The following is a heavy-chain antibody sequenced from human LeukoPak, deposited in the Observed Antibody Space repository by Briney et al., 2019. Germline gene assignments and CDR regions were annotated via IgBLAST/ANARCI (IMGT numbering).Heavy chain of an antibody. CDR1: GGSISSYY. CDR2: IYTSGST. V-gene: IGHV4-4*07. Sequence: PSETLSLTCTVSGGSISSYYWSWIRQPAGKGLEWIGRIYTSGSTNYNPSLKSRVTISVDKSKNQFSLKLGSVTAADTAVYYCAREGIAVAGSNYWGQGTLVTVPS. CDR3: AREGIAVAGSNY. D-gene: IGHD6-19*01. J-gene: IGHJ4*02.